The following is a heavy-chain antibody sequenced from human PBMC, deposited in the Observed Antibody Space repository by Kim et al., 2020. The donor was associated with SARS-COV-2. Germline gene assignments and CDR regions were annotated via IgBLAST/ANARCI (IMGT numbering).Heavy chain of an antibody. CDR3: AKDTSVAGTDFDS. V-gene: IGHV3-9*01. CDR1: GFTFDDYA. D-gene: IGHD6-19*01. J-gene: IGHJ4*01. Sequence: GGSLRLSCVATGFTFDDYAMHWVRQGPGKGLEWVAGISWNGGRRGYADSVKGRFTVSRDNTKNSLFLQMTSLEVEDTALYFCAKDTSVAGTDFDSWGQGTLVTVSS. CDR2: ISWNGGRR.